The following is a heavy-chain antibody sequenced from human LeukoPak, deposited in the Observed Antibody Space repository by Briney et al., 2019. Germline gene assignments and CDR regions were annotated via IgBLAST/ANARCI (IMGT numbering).Heavy chain of an antibody. V-gene: IGHV4-59*01. CDR1: GGSISSYY. Sequence: SETLSLTCTVSGGSISSYYWSWIRQPPGKGLEWIGYIYYSGSTNYNPSLKSRVTISVDTSKNQFSLKLSSVTAADTAVYYCAGGLYCSSTSCHGVWFDPWGQGTLVTVSS. D-gene: IGHD2-2*01. J-gene: IGHJ5*02. CDR2: IYYSGST. CDR3: AGGLYCSSTSCHGVWFDP.